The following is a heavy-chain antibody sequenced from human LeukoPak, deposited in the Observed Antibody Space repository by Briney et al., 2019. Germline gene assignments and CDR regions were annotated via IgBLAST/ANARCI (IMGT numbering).Heavy chain of an antibody. Sequence: SETLSLTCTVSGGSISSSSYYWGWIRQPPGKGLEWIGSIYYSGSTYYNPSLKSRVTISVDTSKNQFSLKLSSVTAADTAVYYCASLKRKIGYCTNGVCYSGLDYWGQGTLVTVSS. V-gene: IGHV4-39*01. D-gene: IGHD2-8*01. CDR3: ASLKRKIGYCTNGVCYSGLDY. CDR2: IYYSGST. CDR1: GGSISSSSYY. J-gene: IGHJ4*02.